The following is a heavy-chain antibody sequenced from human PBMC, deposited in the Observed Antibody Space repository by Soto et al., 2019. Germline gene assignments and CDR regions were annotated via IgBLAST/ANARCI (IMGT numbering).Heavy chain of an antibody. D-gene: IGHD3-10*01. CDR1: GGNFRNYA. J-gene: IGHJ4*02. V-gene: IGHV3-23*01. CDR2: ITNSGRST. CDR3: AKRPASLICFDY. Sequence: GGSLRHSCASSGGNFRNYAMTWVRQAPGKGLEWVSTITNSGRSTYYADSVKGRFTISRDNSKNTLYLQMNSLRAEDTAVYFCAKRPASLICFDYWGQGALVTVSS.